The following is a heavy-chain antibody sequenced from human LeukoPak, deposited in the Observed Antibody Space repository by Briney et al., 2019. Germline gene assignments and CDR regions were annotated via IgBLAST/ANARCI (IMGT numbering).Heavy chain of an antibody. CDR1: GGSISSGDYY. D-gene: IGHD3-22*01. V-gene: IGHV4-30-4*01. CDR3: ARPYYYDSRIDP. CDR2: MYYSGST. Sequence: SETLSLTCTVSGGSISSGDYYWSWIRQPPGKGLEWVGYMYYSGSTYYNPSLKSRVTISVDTSKNQFSLKLSSVTAADTAVYYCARPYYYDSRIDPWGQGTLVTVSS. J-gene: IGHJ5*02.